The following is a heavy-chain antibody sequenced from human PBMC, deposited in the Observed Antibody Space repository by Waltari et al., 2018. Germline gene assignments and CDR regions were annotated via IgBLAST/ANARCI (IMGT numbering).Heavy chain of an antibody. CDR1: GFTFSSYG. V-gene: IGHV3-33*08. Sequence: VQLVESGGGVVQPGRSLRLSCAASGFTFSSYGMHWVRQAPGKGLEWVAVIWYDGSNKYYADSVKGRFTISRDNSKNTLYLQMNSLRAEDTAMYYCARSSSRYYYYYYMDVWGKGTTVTVSS. CDR3: ARSSSRYYYYYYMDV. D-gene: IGHD6-6*01. J-gene: IGHJ6*03. CDR2: IWYDGSNK.